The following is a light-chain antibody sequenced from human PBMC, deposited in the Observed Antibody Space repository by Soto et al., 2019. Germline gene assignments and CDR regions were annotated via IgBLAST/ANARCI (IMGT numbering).Light chain of an antibody. Sequence: EIVFTQPPGTLSLSPVEIATLSCRASQSVSNDFLAWYQQKPGQAPRLLIYDASNRATGIPARFSGSGSGTDFTLTIGSIEPEDFAVYHCQQRSSWPSFGQGTRLEIK. CDR3: QQRSSWPS. CDR2: DAS. CDR1: QSVSNDF. V-gene: IGKV3-11*01. J-gene: IGKJ5*01.